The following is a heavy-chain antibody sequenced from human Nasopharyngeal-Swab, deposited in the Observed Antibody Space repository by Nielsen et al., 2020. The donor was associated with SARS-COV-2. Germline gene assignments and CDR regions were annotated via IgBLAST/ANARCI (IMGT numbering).Heavy chain of an antibody. D-gene: IGHD5-12*01. CDR1: GYSFTSYW. Sequence: GESLKISCQGSGYSFTSYWIAWVRQMPGKGLEWMGIIYPRDSDTRSSPSFQGQVTISADKSISTAYLQWSSLKASDTAMYYCVRPEGVATSFKYYFQYGMDVWGQGTMVTVPS. CDR2: IYPRDSDT. J-gene: IGHJ6*02. CDR3: VRPEGVATSFKYYFQYGMDV. V-gene: IGHV5-51*01.